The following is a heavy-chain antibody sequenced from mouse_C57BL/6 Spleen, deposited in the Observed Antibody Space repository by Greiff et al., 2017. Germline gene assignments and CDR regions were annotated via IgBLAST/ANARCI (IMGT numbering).Heavy chain of an antibody. J-gene: IGHJ4*01. CDR3: ASIYYGNYDAMDY. V-gene: IGHV1-76*01. CDR1: GYTFTDYY. Sequence: QVQLKESGAELVRPGASVKLSCKASGYTFTDYYINWVKQRPGQGLEWIARIYPGSGNTYYNEKFKGKATLTAEKSSSTAYMQLSSLTSEDSAVYFCASIYYGNYDAMDYWGQGTSVTVSS. CDR2: IYPGSGNT. D-gene: IGHD2-1*01.